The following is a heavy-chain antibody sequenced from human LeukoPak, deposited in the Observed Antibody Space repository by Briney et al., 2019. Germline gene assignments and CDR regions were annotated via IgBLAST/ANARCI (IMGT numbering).Heavy chain of an antibody. Sequence: VGSLRLSCAASGFTFSDYYLSWIRQAPGKGLEWVSYITSSGSTIYYADSVKGRFNISRDNAKNSLYLQMNSLRAEDTAVYYCARDMLVSRGGFDYWGQGTLVTVSS. J-gene: IGHJ4*02. CDR3: ARDMLVSRGGFDY. CDR1: GFTFSDYY. D-gene: IGHD3-10*01. V-gene: IGHV3-11*04. CDR2: ITSSGSTI.